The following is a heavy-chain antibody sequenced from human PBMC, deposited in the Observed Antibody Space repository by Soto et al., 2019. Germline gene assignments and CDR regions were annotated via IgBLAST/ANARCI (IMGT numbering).Heavy chain of an antibody. J-gene: IGHJ4*02. D-gene: IGHD3-9*01. V-gene: IGHV4-59*08. Sequence: SETLSLTCTVSGGSIRTSYWSWIRQPPGKGLEWIGCLFNSGSTTYNPSLKSRVTISVDTSKTQLSLKLTSVTAADTAVYYCASPSLIWGQGTLVTVSS. CDR3: ASPSLI. CDR1: GGSIRTSY. CDR2: LFNSGST.